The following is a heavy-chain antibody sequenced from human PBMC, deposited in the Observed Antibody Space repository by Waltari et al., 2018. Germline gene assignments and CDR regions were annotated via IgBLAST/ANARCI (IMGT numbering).Heavy chain of an antibody. J-gene: IGHJ6*02. V-gene: IGHV1-69*01. D-gene: IGHD3-16*02. CDR2: IIPIFGTA. CDR1: GGTFSSYA. Sequence: QVQLVQSGAEVKKPGSSVKVSCKASGGTFSSYAISWVRQAPGQGLEWMGGIIPIFGTANYAQKFQGRVTITADESTSTAYMELSSLRSEDTAVYYCPITFGGVIVIPEATENYYYGMDVWGQGTTVTVSS. CDR3: PITFGGVIVIPEATENYYYGMDV.